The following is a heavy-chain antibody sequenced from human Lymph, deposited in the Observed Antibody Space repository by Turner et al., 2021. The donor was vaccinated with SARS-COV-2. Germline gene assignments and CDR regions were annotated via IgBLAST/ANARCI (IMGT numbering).Heavy chain of an antibody. J-gene: IGHJ6*02. D-gene: IGHD3-10*01. CDR2: SIPILRIA. CDR1: GGTFSSYA. Sequence: QVQLVQSGAEVKKPGSSVKVSCKASGGTFSSYAISWVRQAPGQGLGGRGVSIPILRIATYAQKYQGRVTITADKSTSTAYRELSSLRSEDTAVFYWARVVGGFGELGYYYYYGMDVWGQGTTVTVSS. CDR3: ARVVGGFGELGYYYYYGMDV. V-gene: IGHV1-69*10.